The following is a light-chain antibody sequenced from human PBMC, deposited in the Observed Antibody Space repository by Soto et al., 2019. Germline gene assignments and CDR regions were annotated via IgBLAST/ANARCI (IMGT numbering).Light chain of an antibody. J-gene: IGLJ1*01. Sequence: QSVLARPPSVSGAPGQKVTISCTGSSSNIGAGYDLHWYQQLPGTAPKLLLYGNSNRPSGVPDRFSGSKSGTSASLAITGLQVEDEADYYCQSYDRSVSPYVFGTGTKVTVL. CDR3: QSYDRSVSPYV. V-gene: IGLV1-40*01. CDR1: SSNIGAGYD. CDR2: GNS.